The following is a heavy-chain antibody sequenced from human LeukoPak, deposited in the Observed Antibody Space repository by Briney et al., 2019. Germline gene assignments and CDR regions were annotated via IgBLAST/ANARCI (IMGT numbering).Heavy chain of an antibody. J-gene: IGHJ4*02. Sequence: ASVKVSCMASGYTFTSYGISWVRQAPGQGLEWMGWISAYNGNTNYAQKLQGRVTMTTDTSTSTAYMELRSLRSDDTAVYYCARVQLLLLWFGELLSNPAPDYYFDYWGQGTLVTVSS. CDR3: ARVQLLLLWFGELLSNPAPDYYFDY. CDR1: GYTFTSYG. V-gene: IGHV1-18*01. CDR2: ISAYNGNT. D-gene: IGHD3-10*01.